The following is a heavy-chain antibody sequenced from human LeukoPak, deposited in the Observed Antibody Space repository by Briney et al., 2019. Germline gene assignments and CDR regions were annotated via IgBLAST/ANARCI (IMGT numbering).Heavy chain of an antibody. CDR3: AKDIYPGIFDP. CDR1: GFTFSSYW. D-gene: IGHD2-2*02. CDR2: IKQDGSEK. V-gene: IGHV3-7*01. J-gene: IGHJ5*02. Sequence: GGSLRLSCAASGFTFSSYWMSWVRQAPGKGLEWVANIKQDGSEKYYVDSVKGRFTISRDNAKNSLYLQMNSLRAEDTAVYYCAKDIYPGIFDPWGQGTLVTVSS.